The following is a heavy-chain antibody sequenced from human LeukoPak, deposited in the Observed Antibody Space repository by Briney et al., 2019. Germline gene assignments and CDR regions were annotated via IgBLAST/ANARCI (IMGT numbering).Heavy chain of an antibody. D-gene: IGHD3-22*01. J-gene: IGHJ4*02. V-gene: IGHV3-23*01. CDR1: GVTLSNYG. CDR2: IGDSGGST. Sequence: GSLRLSCAVSGVTLSNYGMSWVRQAPGKGLEWVAGIGDSGGSTNYADSVKGRFTISRDNPKNTLYLQMNSLRAEDTAVYFCAERGVVIRVILVGFHKAAYYFDSWGQGALVTVSS. CDR3: AERGVVIRVILVGFHKAAYYFDS.